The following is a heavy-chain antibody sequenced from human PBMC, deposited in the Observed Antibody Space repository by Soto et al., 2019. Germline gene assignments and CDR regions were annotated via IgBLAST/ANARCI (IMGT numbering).Heavy chain of an antibody. CDR1: GGSISSGGYY. J-gene: IGHJ4*02. CDR2: IYYSGST. V-gene: IGHV4-31*03. CDR3: ARCFTGSNQPPDY. D-gene: IGHD1-26*01. Sequence: LSLTCTVSGGSISSGGYYWSWIRQHPGKGLEWIGYIYYSGSTYYNPSLKSRVTISVDTSKNQFSLKLSSVTAADTAVYYCARCFTGSNQPPDYWGQGTLVTVSS.